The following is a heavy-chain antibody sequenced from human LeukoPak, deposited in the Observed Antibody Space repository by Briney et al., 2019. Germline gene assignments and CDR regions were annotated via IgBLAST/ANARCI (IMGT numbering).Heavy chain of an antibody. V-gene: IGHV1-69*01. CDR1: GGTFSSNA. D-gene: IGHD5-18*01. CDR3: ARGSYSYGVYYYYGMDV. CDR2: IIPIFGTA. J-gene: IGHJ6*04. Sequence: SVKVSCKASGGTFSSNAISWVRQAPGQGLEWMGGIIPIFGTANYAQKFQGRVTITADVSTSTAYMELSSLRSEDTAVYYCARGSYSYGVYYYYGMDVWGKGTTVTVSS.